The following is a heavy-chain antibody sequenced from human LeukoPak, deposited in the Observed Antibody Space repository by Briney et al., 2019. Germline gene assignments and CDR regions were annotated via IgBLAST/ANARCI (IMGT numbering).Heavy chain of an antibody. D-gene: IGHD3-3*01. J-gene: IGHJ4*02. Sequence: QPGGSLRLSCSASGFTFSSYWMSWVRQAPGKGLEWVANINQDGSVKYHVDSVKGRFTISRDNARNSLYLQMDSLRAEDTAVYYCASPIGGQMGGYWGQGTLVTVSS. CDR2: INQDGSVK. CDR1: GFTFSSYW. CDR3: ASPIGGQMGGY. V-gene: IGHV3-7*01.